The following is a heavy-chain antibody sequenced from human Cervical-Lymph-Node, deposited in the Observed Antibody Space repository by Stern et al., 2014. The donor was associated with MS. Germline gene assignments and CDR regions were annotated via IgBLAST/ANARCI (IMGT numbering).Heavy chain of an antibody. CDR1: GFSLNNPTMG. V-gene: IGHV2-26*01. D-gene: IGHD3-10*01. CDR3: AVTSYYSDSGTWVGWFDP. Sequence: QVTLRESGPVLVKPTETLTLPCTVSGFSLNNPTMGVSWIRQPPGKALEWLAHIFSNYEKSHHTSLKSRLTIAKDISKSQVVLTMSNMDPVDTATYSCAVTSYYSDSGTWVGWFDPWGQGALVTVSS. J-gene: IGHJ5*02. CDR2: IFSNYEK.